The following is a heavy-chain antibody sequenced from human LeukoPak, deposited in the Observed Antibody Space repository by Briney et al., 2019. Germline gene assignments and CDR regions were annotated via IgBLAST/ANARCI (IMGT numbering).Heavy chain of an antibody. D-gene: IGHD3-9*01. CDR2: LSYDGSNK. J-gene: IGHJ4*02. Sequence: GSSLRLSCAASGFTFDGYGMHWVRQAPGKGLEWVAVLSYDGSNKYYADSVKGLFTISRDNSKDTLYLQMDSLRAEDTAVYFCAKDYDIFTGFSNGYYLDHWGQGTLVTVSS. V-gene: IGHV3-30*18. CDR1: GFTFDGYG. CDR3: AKDYDIFTGFSNGYYLDH.